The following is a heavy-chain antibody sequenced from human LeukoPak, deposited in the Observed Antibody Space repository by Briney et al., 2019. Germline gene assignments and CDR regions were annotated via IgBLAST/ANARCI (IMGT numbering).Heavy chain of an antibody. CDR1: GGSISTSNYY. V-gene: IGHV4-39*07. J-gene: IGHJ4*02. CDR3: ARVFYGSGSSLPVDFDY. Sequence: SETLSLTCTVSGGSISTSNYYWGWIRQPPGKGLEWIGSIYYSGSTYYNPSLKSRVTISVDTSKNQFSLKLSSVTAADTAVYYCARVFYGSGSSLPVDFDYWGQGTLVTVSS. CDR2: IYYSGST. D-gene: IGHD3-10*01.